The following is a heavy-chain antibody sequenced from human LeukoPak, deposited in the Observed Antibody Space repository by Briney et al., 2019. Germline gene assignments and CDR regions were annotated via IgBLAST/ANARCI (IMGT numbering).Heavy chain of an antibody. V-gene: IGHV4-39*07. J-gene: IGHJ6*03. CDR1: GGSISSSSYY. Sequence: SETLSLTCTVSGGSISSSSYYWGRIRQPPGKGLEWIGSIYYSESAYYNPSLKSRVTISVDTSKNQFSLKLSSVTAADTAVYYCAGLNYYGSGSYYNYYYYMDVWGKGTTVTVSS. CDR2: IYYSESA. D-gene: IGHD3-10*01. CDR3: AGLNYYGSGSYYNYYYYMDV.